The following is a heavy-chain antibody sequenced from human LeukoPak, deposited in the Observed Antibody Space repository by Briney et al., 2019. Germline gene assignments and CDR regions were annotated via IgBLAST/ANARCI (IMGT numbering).Heavy chain of an antibody. V-gene: IGHV1-18*01. CDR3: ARYLRLRQGCSGKNWFDP. Sequence: ASVKVSCKASGYTFTSYGISWARQAPGQGLEWMGWISAYNGNTNYAQKLQGRVTMTTDTSTSTAYMELRSLRSDDTAVYYCARYLRLRQGCSGKNWFDPWGQGTLVTVSS. CDR1: GYTFTSYG. CDR2: ISAYNGNT. D-gene: IGHD3-10*02. J-gene: IGHJ5*02.